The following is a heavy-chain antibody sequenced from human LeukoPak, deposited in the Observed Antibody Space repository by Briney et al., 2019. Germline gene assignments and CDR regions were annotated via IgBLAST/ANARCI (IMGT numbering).Heavy chain of an antibody. CDR1: GGSFSGYY. CDR2: INHSGST. CDR3: ARGRTNRLGY. V-gene: IGHV4-34*01. J-gene: IGHJ4*02. D-gene: IGHD1-14*01. Sequence: KPSETLSLTCAVYGGSFSGYYWSWIRQPPGKGLEWIGEINHSGSTNDNPSLKSRVTISVDTSKNQFSLKLSSVTAADTAVYYCARGRTNRLGYWGQGTLVTVSS.